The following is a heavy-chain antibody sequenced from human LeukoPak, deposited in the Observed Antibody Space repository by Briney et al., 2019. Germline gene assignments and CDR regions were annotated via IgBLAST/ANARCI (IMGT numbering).Heavy chain of an antibody. J-gene: IGHJ3*02. CDR2: INNNGDST. D-gene: IGHD3-16*01. CDR1: GFTFSTFA. V-gene: IGHV3-64D*06. CDR3: VKTMMTFGGVIRTDAFDI. Sequence: PGGSLRLSCSASGFTFSTFAMHWVRQAPGKRLEYVSGINNNGDSTYYSDSVKARLTISRDNSKNTLFLQMASLRAEDTAAYYCVKTMMTFGGVIRTDAFDIWGQGTMVIVSS.